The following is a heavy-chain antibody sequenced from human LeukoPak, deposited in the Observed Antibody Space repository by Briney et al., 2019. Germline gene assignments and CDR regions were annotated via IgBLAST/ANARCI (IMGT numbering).Heavy chain of an antibody. Sequence: SVKVSCKASGGTFSSYAISWVRQAPGQGLEWVGGIIPIFGTANYAQKFQGRVTITADESTSTAYMELSSLRSEDTAVYYCARDSGIAVGYYYYYYYMDVWGKGTMVTVSS. CDR3: ARDSGIAVGYYYYYYYMDV. CDR2: IIPIFGTA. D-gene: IGHD6-19*01. V-gene: IGHV1-69*13. CDR1: GGTFSSYA. J-gene: IGHJ6*03.